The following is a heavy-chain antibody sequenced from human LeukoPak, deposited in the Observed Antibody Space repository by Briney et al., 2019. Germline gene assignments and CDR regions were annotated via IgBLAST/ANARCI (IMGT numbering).Heavy chain of an antibody. D-gene: IGHD6-13*01. CDR1: GYTFTSYY. Sequence: GASVKVSCKASGYTFTSYYMHWVRQAPGQGLEWMGWINPNSGGTNYAQKFQGRVTMTRDTSISTAYMELSRLRSDDTAVYYCAREPPSYSSSRGDYWGQGTLVTVSS. CDR3: AREPPSYSSSRGDY. CDR2: INPNSGGT. V-gene: IGHV1-2*02. J-gene: IGHJ4*02.